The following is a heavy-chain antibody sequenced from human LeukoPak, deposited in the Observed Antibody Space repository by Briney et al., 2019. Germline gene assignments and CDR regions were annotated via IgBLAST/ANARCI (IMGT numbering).Heavy chain of an antibody. CDR2: IYYSGST. D-gene: IGHD3-16*01. J-gene: IGHJ5*02. CDR3: ARHARDGGGIYR. Sequence: PSETLSLTCTVSGGPIRSYYWSWIRQPPAKGLGWIGYIYYSGSTSHSPSLKSRVSIPVDPSKNQLSLKLHSVTAADKAVYYCARHARDGGGIYRWGQGILVSVSS. V-gene: IGHV4-59*08. CDR1: GGPIRSYY.